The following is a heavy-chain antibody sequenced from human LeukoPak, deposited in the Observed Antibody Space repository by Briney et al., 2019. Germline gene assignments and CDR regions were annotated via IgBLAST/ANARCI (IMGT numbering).Heavy chain of an antibody. CDR1: GYSISSGYY. D-gene: IGHD5-12*01. J-gene: IGHJ3*02. Sequence: SETLSLTCTVSGYSISSGYYWGWIRQPPGKGLEWIGSIYHSGSTYYNPSLKSRVTISIDTSKNQFSLKLSSVTAADTAVYYCARVYGSGYDFRGAFDIWGQGTMVTVSS. V-gene: IGHV4-38-2*02. CDR3: ARVYGSGYDFRGAFDI. CDR2: IYHSGST.